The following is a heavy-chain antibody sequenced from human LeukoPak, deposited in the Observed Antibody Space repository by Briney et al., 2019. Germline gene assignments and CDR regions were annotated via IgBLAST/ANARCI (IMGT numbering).Heavy chain of an antibody. Sequence: SETLSLTCAVYGGSFSGYYWSWIRQPPGKGLEWIGEINHSGSTNYNPSLKSRVTISVDTSKNQFTLKLSSVTAADTAVYYCARASYCSSTSCYLRKTYYMDVWGKGTTVTVSS. D-gene: IGHD2-2*01. V-gene: IGHV4-34*01. CDR3: ARASYCSSTSCYLRKTYYMDV. CDR1: GGSFSGYY. CDR2: INHSGST. J-gene: IGHJ6*03.